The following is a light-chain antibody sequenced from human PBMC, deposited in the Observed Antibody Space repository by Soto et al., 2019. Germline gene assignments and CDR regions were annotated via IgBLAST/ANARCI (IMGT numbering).Light chain of an antibody. J-gene: IGLJ1*01. Sequence: QSALTQPASVSGSPGQSITISCTGTTSGVGAYNYVSWYQQHPGKAPKLLIYEVSNRPSGDSNRFSGSKSGNTASLTISGLQPEDEADYYCSSYAGSNNYVFGTGTKVTVL. CDR3: SSYAGSNNYV. CDR1: TSGVGAYNY. CDR2: EVS. V-gene: IGLV2-14*01.